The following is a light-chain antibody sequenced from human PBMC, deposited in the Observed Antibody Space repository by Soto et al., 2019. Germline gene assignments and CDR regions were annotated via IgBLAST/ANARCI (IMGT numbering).Light chain of an antibody. CDR3: RAYRRSTTLGV. CDR2: DVS. CDR1: SSDVGGYNY. J-gene: IGLJ3*02. Sequence: QSALTQPASVSGSPGQSITISCTGTSSDVGGYNYVSWYQQHPDKAPKLMIYDVSNRPSGVSNRFSGSKSGNTASLTISGLQAEDESDYFCRAYRRSTTLGVLGGGTKLTVL. V-gene: IGLV2-14*03.